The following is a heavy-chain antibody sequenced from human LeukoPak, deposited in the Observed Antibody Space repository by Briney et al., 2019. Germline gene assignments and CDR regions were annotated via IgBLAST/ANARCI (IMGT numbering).Heavy chain of an antibody. CDR1: GFTFSSYW. J-gene: IGHJ4*02. V-gene: IGHV3-74*01. CDR2: IGSDGSTT. D-gene: IGHD3-22*01. Sequence: PGGSLRLSCVASGFTFSSYWMHWVRQPPGNGLVWVSRIGSDGSTTTYADSVKGRFTISRDNAKNPLYMQMNSLRDEDTAVYYCARERSGSSGYYSAIDSWGQGTLVTVSS. CDR3: ARERSGSSGYYSAIDS.